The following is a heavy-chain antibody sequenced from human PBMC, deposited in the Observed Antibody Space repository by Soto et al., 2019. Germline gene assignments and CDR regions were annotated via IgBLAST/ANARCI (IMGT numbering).Heavy chain of an antibody. CDR3: ARPLKYGDYVGYMDV. J-gene: IGHJ6*03. V-gene: IGHV3-21*01. CDR2: ISSSSSYI. D-gene: IGHD4-17*01. Sequence: PGGSLRLSCAASGFTFSSYSMNWVRQAPGKGLEWVSSISSSSSYIYYADSVKGRFTISRDNAKNSLYLQMNSLRAEDTAVYYCARPLKYGDYVGYMDVWGKGTTVTVSS. CDR1: GFTFSSYS.